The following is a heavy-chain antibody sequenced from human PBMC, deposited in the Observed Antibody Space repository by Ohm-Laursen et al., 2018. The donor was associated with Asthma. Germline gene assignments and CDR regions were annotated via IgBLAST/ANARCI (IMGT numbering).Heavy chain of an antibody. D-gene: IGHD4-17*01. CDR2: IWYDGSNK. CDR1: GFTFSSYG. Sequence: SLRLSCAASGFTFSSYGMHWVRQAPGKGLEWVAVIWYDGSNKYYADSVKGRFTISRDNSKNTVYLQMNSLRAEDTAVYYCTRGGHYGSYFDYWGQGTLVTVSS. CDR3: TRGGHYGSYFDY. J-gene: IGHJ4*02. V-gene: IGHV3-33*08.